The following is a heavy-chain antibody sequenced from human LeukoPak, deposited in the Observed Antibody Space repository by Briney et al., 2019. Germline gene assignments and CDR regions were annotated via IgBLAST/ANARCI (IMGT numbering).Heavy chain of an antibody. Sequence: GGSLRLSCAISGFTFNNYGMSWVRQAPGMGLEWVSAIADGGETAYYADSVKGRFTISRDYSKNTLYLQMNSVRAEDTAVYYCARKAARTSGYDYWGQGILVTVSS. J-gene: IGHJ4*02. V-gene: IGHV3-23*01. D-gene: IGHD3-22*01. CDR2: IADGGETA. CDR3: ARKAARTSGYDY. CDR1: GFTFNNYG.